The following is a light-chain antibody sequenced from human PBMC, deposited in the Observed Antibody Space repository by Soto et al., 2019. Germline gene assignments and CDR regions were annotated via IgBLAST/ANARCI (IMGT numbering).Light chain of an antibody. J-gene: IGLJ1*01. CDR2: EVT. Sequence: QSALTQPASVSGSPGQSITISCTGTSSDVGGYNYVSWYQQHPGKAPKVMIYEVTYRPSGVSNRFSGSKSGNTASLTISGLQAEDEADYYCSSYSINTTPFYVFGTGTKVTVL. CDR3: SSYSINTTPFYV. V-gene: IGLV2-14*01. CDR1: SSDVGGYNY.